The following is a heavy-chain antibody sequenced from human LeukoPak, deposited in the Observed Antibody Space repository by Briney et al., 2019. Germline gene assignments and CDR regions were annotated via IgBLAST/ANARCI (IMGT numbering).Heavy chain of an antibody. D-gene: IGHD3-10*01. J-gene: IGHJ4*02. Sequence: GGSLRLSCAASGFTFSSYAMSWVRQAPGKGLEWVSAISGSGGSTYYADSVKGRFTISRDNSKNTLYLQMNSLRAEDTAVYYCAKDQAMVRAIVSGIDYWGQGTLVTVS. CDR3: AKDQAMVRAIVSGIDY. CDR2: ISGSGGST. V-gene: IGHV3-23*01. CDR1: GFTFSSYA.